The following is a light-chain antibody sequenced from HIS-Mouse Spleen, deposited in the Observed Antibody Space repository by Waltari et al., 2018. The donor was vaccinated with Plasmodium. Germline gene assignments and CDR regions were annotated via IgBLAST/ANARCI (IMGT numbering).Light chain of an antibody. Sequence: SYELTQPSSVSVSPGQTARITCSGDVLAKKYARWFQQKPGQAPVLVMYKDSERPSGSPGQFSGSSSGTTVTLTISGAQVEDEADYYCYSAADNKLVFGGGTKLTVL. CDR2: KDS. CDR1: VLAKKY. V-gene: IGLV3-27*01. J-gene: IGLJ3*02. CDR3: YSAADNKLV.